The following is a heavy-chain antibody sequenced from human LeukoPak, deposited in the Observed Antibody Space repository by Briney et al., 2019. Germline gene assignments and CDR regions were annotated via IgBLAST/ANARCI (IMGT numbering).Heavy chain of an antibody. V-gene: IGHV3-15*07. CDR1: GFTFSNAW. CDR3: TTGIRGD. J-gene: IGHJ4*02. Sequence: GGSLRLSCVASGFTFSNAWMNWVRQAPGKGLEWVGRIEGNADGRTTEYAAPVRGRFTMSRDDSKNTLYLQINSLKTEDTAVYYCTTGIRGDCGQGTLVTVSS. CDR2: IEGNADGRTT.